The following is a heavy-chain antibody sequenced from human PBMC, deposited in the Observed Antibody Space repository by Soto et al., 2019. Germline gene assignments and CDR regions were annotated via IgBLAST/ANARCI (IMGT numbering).Heavy chain of an antibody. D-gene: IGHD1-1*01. J-gene: IGHJ6*02. CDR1: GLPFNRNG. CDR3: ARDRSAGNYFYYRMDV. Sequence: SLRLSCAASGLPFNRNGMHWVRQAPGKGLEWVAVIWYDGSKEYYSDSVKGRFTISRDNSKNMLYLQMNSVRVEDTAVYFCARDRSAGNYFYYRMDVWGQGTTVTVSS. V-gene: IGHV3-33*01. CDR2: IWYDGSKE.